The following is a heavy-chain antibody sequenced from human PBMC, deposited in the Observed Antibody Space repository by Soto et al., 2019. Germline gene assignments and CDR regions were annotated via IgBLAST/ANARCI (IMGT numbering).Heavy chain of an antibody. CDR1: GFTFSGSA. CDR3: AKCWWELDFDY. V-gene: IGHV3-23*01. D-gene: IGHD1-26*01. CDR2: ITGGGYTI. Sequence: GGSLRLSCAASGFTFSGSAMGWVRQAPGKGLEWVSSITGGGYTIYYADSVKGRFTISRDNSKSTLFLQLNSLRAEDTAVYYCAKCWWELDFDYWGQGTLVTVSS. J-gene: IGHJ4*02.